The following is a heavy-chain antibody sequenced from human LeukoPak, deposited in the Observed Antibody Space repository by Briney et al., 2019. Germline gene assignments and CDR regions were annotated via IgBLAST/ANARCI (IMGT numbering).Heavy chain of an antibody. CDR2: ISGSGGST. V-gene: IGHV3-23*01. Sequence: GGSLRLSCAASGFTFSSYALSWVRQAPGKGLEWVSAISGSGGSTYYADSVKGRFTISRDNSKNTLYLQMNSLRAEDTAVYYCAKDNEPRGSSYGVPQPVDYWGQGTLVTVSS. CDR1: GFTFSSYA. D-gene: IGHD5-18*01. CDR3: AKDNEPRGSSYGVPQPVDY. J-gene: IGHJ4*02.